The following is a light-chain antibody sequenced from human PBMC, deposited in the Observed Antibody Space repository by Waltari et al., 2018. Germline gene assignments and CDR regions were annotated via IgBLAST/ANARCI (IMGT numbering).Light chain of an antibody. V-gene: IGLV6-57*04. CDR2: EDD. J-gene: IGLJ3*02. CDR1: SGDIASNY. Sequence: NFMLTQPHSVSESPGKTVIISCTRRSGDIASNYVQWCQQRPGSAPPTVIYEDDQRPSGVPDRFSGSIDSSSNSASLTISGLKTEDEADYYCQSYDDSNYWVFGGGTKLTVL. CDR3: QSYDDSNYWV.